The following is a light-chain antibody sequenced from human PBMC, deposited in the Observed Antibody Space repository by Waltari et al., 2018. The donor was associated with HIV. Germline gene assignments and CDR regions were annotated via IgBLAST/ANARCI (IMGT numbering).Light chain of an antibody. Sequence: QSVLTQPPSASGTPGQRVTISCSGSSSNIGSNYVYWYQQLPGTAPKLLIYRNNQRPSGVPGRFSGSKSGTAASLAISGLRSEDEADYDCAAWDDSLSGSYVFGTGTKVTVL. CDR3: AAWDDSLSGSYV. CDR1: SSNIGSNY. J-gene: IGLJ1*01. V-gene: IGLV1-47*01. CDR2: RNN.